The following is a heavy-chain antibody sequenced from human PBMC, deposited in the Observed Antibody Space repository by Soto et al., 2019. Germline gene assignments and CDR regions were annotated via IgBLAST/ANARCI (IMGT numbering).Heavy chain of an antibody. Sequence: LRLSCAASGFTFSSYGTHWVRQAPGKGLEWVAVISYDGSNKYYADSVKGRFTISRDNSKNTLYLQMNSLRAEDTAVYYCAKESGYCISTSCPIPLYYYYGMDVWGQGTTVTVSS. J-gene: IGHJ6*02. D-gene: IGHD2-2*01. CDR1: GFTFSSYG. CDR3: AKESGYCISTSCPIPLYYYYGMDV. CDR2: ISYDGSNK. V-gene: IGHV3-30*18.